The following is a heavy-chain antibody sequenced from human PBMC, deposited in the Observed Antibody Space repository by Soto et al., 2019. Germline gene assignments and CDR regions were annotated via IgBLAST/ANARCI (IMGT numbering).Heavy chain of an antibody. V-gene: IGHV3-30*18. CDR3: AKDLYRHAGRYSSAHY. CDR1: GFTFSSYG. D-gene: IGHD6-25*01. J-gene: IGHJ4*02. Sequence: QVQLVESGGGVVQPGRSLRLSCAASGFTFSSYGMHWVRQAPGKGLEWVAVISYDGSNKYYADSVKGRFTISRDNSKNTLYLQMNSLRAEDTAVYYCAKDLYRHAGRYSSAHYWGQGTLVTVSS. CDR2: ISYDGSNK.